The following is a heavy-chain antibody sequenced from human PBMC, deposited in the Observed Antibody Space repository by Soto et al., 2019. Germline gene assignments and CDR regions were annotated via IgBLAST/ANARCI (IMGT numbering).Heavy chain of an antibody. Sequence: GESLKISCQGSGYTFTAHWIRSVRQMPGKGLEWMGRIDPSDSYTDYSPTVQGHVTMSADKSINTAYLQWSSLQASATAVYYCTRHTGYDSSLDYWGQGTLVTVS. CDR1: GYTFTAHW. D-gene: IGHD5-12*01. CDR2: IDPSDSYT. J-gene: IGHJ4*02. CDR3: TRHTGYDSSLDY. V-gene: IGHV5-10-1*01.